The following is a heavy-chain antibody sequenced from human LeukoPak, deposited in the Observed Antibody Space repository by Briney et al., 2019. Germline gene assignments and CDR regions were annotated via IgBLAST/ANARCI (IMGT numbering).Heavy chain of an antibody. CDR2: IYYSGST. D-gene: IGHD6-19*01. CDR1: GGSISNYY. V-gene: IGHV4-59*08. J-gene: IGHJ1*01. CDR3: ARGVTGGWYGDFQH. Sequence: SETLSLTCTASGGSISNYYWSWIRQPPGKGLEWIGYIYYSGSTNYNPSLKSRVTMSVDTSKNQFSLKLSSVTAADTAVYYCARGVTGGWYGDFQHWGQGTLVTVSS.